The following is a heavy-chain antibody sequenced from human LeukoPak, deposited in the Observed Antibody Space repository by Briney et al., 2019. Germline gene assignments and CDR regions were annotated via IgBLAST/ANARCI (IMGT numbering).Heavy chain of an antibody. Sequence: GGSLRLSCAAPGFTFSSYWMSWVRQAPGKGLEWVANIKQDGSEKYYVDSVKGRFTISRDNAKNTLYLQMNSLRAEDTAVYYCARPSGTRFGELDYWGQGTLVTVSS. CDR2: IKQDGSEK. D-gene: IGHD3-10*01. CDR1: GFTFSSYW. J-gene: IGHJ4*02. V-gene: IGHV3-7*01. CDR3: ARPSGTRFGELDY.